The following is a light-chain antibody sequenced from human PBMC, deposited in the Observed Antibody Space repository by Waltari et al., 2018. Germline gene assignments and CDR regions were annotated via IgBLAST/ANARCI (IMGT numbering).Light chain of an antibody. CDR1: QGISNY. J-gene: IGKJ4*01. Sequence: DIQLTPSPSFLSAFLGDRVTITCRASQGISNYFAWYHQQPRKSPTLLLYAASTLQSGVPSRISGSGSGTEFTITISSLQTEDFATYYCQQLNNYPIAFGGGTKVEIK. CDR2: AAS. CDR3: QQLNNYPIA. V-gene: IGKV1-9*01.